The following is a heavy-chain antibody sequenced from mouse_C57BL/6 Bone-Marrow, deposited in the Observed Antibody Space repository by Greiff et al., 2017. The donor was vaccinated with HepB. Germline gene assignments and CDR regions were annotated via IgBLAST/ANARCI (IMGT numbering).Heavy chain of an antibody. V-gene: IGHV1-75*01. CDR2: IFPGSGST. CDR3: ARPVVLTTVVDWYFDV. D-gene: IGHD1-1*01. Sequence: VQLQQSGPELVKPGASVKISCKASGYTFTDYYINWVKQRPGQGLEWIGWIFPGSGSTYYNEKFKGKATLTVDKSSSTAYMLLSSLTSEDSAVYFCARPVVLTTVVDWYFDVWGTGTTVTVSS. CDR1: GYTFTDYY. J-gene: IGHJ1*03.